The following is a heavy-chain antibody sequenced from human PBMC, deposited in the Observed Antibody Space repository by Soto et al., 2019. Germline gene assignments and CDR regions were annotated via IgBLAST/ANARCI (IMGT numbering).Heavy chain of an antibody. CDR3: ARAGPSGSSEGGFDY. CDR1: GFTFSSYA. D-gene: IGHD1-26*01. V-gene: IGHV3-30-3*01. CDR2: ISYDGSNK. J-gene: IGHJ4*02. Sequence: QVQLVESGGGVVQPGRSLRLSCAASGFTFSSYAMHWVRQAPGKGLEWVAVISYDGSNKYYADSVKGRFTISRDNSKNTLYLQMNSLRAEDTAVYYCARAGPSGSSEGGFDYWGQGTLVTVSS.